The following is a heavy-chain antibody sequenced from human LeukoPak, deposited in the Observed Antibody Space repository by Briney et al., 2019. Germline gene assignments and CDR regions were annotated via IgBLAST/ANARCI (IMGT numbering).Heavy chain of an antibody. Sequence: GGSLRLSCAASGFTVSSNYMSWVRQAPGKGLEWVSVIYSGGSTYYADSVKGRFTISRDNSKNTLYLQMNSLRAEDTAVYYCARSPRVVPAAIMREYYFDYWGQGTLVTVSS. D-gene: IGHD2-2*01. CDR3: ARSPRVVPAAIMREYYFDY. CDR2: IYSGGST. CDR1: GFTVSSNY. V-gene: IGHV3-53*01. J-gene: IGHJ4*02.